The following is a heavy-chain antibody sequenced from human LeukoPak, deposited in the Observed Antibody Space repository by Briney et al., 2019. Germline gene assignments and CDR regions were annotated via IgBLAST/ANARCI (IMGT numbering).Heavy chain of an antibody. J-gene: IGHJ4*02. CDR2: IYHSGGT. CDR3: ARGSSGWYSWDY. Sequence: SETLSLTCTVSGGSISSSSYYWGWVRQPPGKGLAWIGTIYHSGGTYYNPSLKSRVTISVDTSKDQFSLKLSSVTAADTAVYYCARGSSGWYSWDYWGQGTLVTVSS. V-gene: IGHV4-39*01. CDR1: GGSISSSSYY. D-gene: IGHD6-19*01.